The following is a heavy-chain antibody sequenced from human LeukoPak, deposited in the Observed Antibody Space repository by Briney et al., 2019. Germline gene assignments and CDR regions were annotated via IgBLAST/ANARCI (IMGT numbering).Heavy chain of an antibody. D-gene: IGHD6-19*01. CDR2: ISYDGSNK. Sequence: GGSLRLSCAASGFTFSSYGMHWVRQAPGKGLEWVAVISYDGSNKYYADSVKGRFTISRDNSKSTLYLQMDSLRVEDTAVYYCAKCGNSGCHLIDYWGQGTLVTVSS. J-gene: IGHJ4*02. CDR3: AKCGNSGCHLIDY. V-gene: IGHV3-30*18. CDR1: GFTFSSYG.